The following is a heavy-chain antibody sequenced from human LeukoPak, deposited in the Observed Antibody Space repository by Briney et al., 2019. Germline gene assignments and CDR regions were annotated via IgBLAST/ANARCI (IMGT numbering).Heavy chain of an antibody. J-gene: IGHJ4*02. Sequence: GASVKVSCKASGGTFSSYGISWVRQAPRQGLEWMGGIIPIFDTAKYAQKLQGRVTITADESTSTAYMELSRLRSDDTAVYYCARDLNYYDSSGYYELHDFDYWGQGTLVTVSS. CDR1: GGTFSSYG. V-gene: IGHV1-69*13. CDR3: ARDLNYYDSSGYYELHDFDY. D-gene: IGHD3-22*01. CDR2: IIPIFDTA.